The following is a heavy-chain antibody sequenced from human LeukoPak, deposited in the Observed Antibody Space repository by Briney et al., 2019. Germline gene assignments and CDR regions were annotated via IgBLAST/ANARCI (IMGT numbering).Heavy chain of an antibody. CDR2: IGSSGGDT. Sequence: GGSLRLSCAASGCTFRNYAMTWVRQAPGRGLEWVSAIGSSGGDTFYANSVRGRFTISRDNSKNTLYLQMNSLEVEDTAIYYCARDWARCGAGCYSRADAFDIWGQGTMVTVSS. CDR3: ARDWARCGAGCYSRADAFDI. D-gene: IGHD2-21*02. CDR1: GCTFRNYA. V-gene: IGHV3-23*01. J-gene: IGHJ3*02.